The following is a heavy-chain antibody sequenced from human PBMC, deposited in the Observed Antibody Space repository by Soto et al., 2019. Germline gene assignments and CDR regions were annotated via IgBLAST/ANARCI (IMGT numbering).Heavy chain of an antibody. CDR1: GFTFSSYA. D-gene: IGHD3-10*01. V-gene: IGHV3-23*01. J-gene: IGHJ4*02. Sequence: GGSLRLSCAASGFTFSSYAMSWVRQAPGKGLEWVSAISGSGGSTYYADSVKGRFTISRDNSKDKLCLQMNSLRAEDRAVYYCAKGSAHYGSGSDSTGRKYYFDYWGQGTLVTVAS. CDR2: ISGSGGST. CDR3: AKGSAHYGSGSDSTGRKYYFDY.